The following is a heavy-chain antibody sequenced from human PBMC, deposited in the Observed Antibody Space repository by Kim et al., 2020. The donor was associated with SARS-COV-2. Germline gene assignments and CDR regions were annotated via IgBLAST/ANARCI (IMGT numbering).Heavy chain of an antibody. V-gene: IGHV3-7*01. J-gene: IGHJ4*02. Sequence: GGSLRLSCVASEFTFNNYWVSWVRQAPGKGLEWVANINQDGSQKNYVDSVKGRFTISRDNPRKSLYLQMNSLTAEDSAVYYCAGQVRRASFWGQGTLVT. D-gene: IGHD3-22*01. CDR1: EFTFNNYW. CDR3: AGQVRRASF. CDR2: INQDGSQK.